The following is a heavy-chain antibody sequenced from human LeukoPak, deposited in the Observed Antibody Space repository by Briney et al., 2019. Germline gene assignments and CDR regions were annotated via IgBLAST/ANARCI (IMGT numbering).Heavy chain of an antibody. CDR1: GFTFSSYA. Sequence: PGGSLRLSCAASGFTFSSYAMSWVRQAPGKGLEWVSAISGSGGSTYYADSVKGRFTISRDNSNNTVYLQMNRLRVEDTAIYYCAKDRDRAVILGLDAFDIWGQGTMVTVSS. CDR2: ISGSGGST. D-gene: IGHD3-10*01. J-gene: IGHJ3*02. V-gene: IGHV3-23*01. CDR3: AKDRDRAVILGLDAFDI.